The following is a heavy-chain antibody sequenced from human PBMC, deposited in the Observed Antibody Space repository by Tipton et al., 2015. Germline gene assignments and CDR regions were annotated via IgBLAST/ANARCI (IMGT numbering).Heavy chain of an antibody. CDR2: IYPGDSKT. V-gene: IGHV5-51*01. J-gene: IGHJ4*02. CDR1: GYSFTTYW. Sequence: QSGAEVKKPGESLKISCKTSGYSFTTYWIAWVRLMPGKGLEWMGIIYPGDSKTKYSPSFQGHFTISVDKSVSTAYLHWSSLKASDTGMYYCARRQDDYGDYGYWGQGTLVTVSS. CDR3: ARRQDDYGDYGY. D-gene: IGHD4-17*01.